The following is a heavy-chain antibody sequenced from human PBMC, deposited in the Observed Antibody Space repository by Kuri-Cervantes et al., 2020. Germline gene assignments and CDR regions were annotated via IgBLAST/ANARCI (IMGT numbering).Heavy chain of an antibody. J-gene: IGHJ4*02. CDR2: ISWDGDST. V-gene: IGHV3-43D*04. Sequence: GESLKISCAASRFIFDDYAIHWVRQVPGKGLEWVSLISWDGDSTYYADSVKGRFTISRDNAKNTLYLQMNSLRAEDTAAYFCARYTFSNSWYADYWGQGTLVTVSS. CDR3: ARYTFSNSWYADY. D-gene: IGHD6-13*01. CDR1: RFIFDDYA.